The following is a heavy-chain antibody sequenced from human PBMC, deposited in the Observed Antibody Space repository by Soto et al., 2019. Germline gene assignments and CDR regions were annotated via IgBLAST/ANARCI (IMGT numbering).Heavy chain of an antibody. CDR2: ISGYNGNT. D-gene: IGHD4-17*01. CDR3: ARDPGYGVYEIDY. CDR1: GYTFTNYG. J-gene: IGHJ4*02. Sequence: QVQLVQSGAEVKKPGASVKVSCKASGYTFTNYGISWVRQAPGQGLEWMGWISGYNGNTNYAQKLQGRVTMTTDTSTSPGYMARRRLRSHDTAVYYWARDPGYGVYEIDYGGQGTLVTASS. V-gene: IGHV1-18*01.